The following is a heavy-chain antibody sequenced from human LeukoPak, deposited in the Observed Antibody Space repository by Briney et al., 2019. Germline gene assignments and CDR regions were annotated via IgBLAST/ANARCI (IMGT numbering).Heavy chain of an antibody. V-gene: IGHV5-51*01. CDR3: ARAFGNFGDFSPPNFDY. Sequence: NLGKSLKISCKGSGYSFTSYWIGWVRQMPGKGLEWMGIIYPGDSDTRYSPSFQGQVTISADKSISTAYLQWSSLKASDTAMYYCARAFGNFGDFSPPNFDYWGQGTLVTVSS. D-gene: IGHD3-16*02. CDR1: GYSFTSYW. J-gene: IGHJ4*02. CDR2: IYPGDSDT.